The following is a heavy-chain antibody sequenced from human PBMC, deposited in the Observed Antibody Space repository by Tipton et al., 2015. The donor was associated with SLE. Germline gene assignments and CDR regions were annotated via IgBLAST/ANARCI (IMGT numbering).Heavy chain of an antibody. J-gene: IGHJ3*02. CDR1: GGSLSSTSHY. V-gene: IGHV4-39*07. CDR2: VYYNGGA. CDR3: ARQYGRGAFDI. Sequence: VKPSETLSLTCSVSGGSLSSTSHYWGWIRQLPGRGLEWIGNVYYNGGAYYNPSLMRRITISVDTSKNQYSLKLGSVTAADTAVYYCARQYGRGAFDIWGQGTMVTVSS. D-gene: IGHD1-26*01.